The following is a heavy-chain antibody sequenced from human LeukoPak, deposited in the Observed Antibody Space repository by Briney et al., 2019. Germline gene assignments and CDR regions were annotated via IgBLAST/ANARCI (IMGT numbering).Heavy chain of an antibody. J-gene: IGHJ3*02. CDR2: ISYDGSNK. CDR1: GFTFSSYG. Sequence: PGGSLRLSCAASGFTFSSYGMHWVRQAPGKGLEWVAVISYDGSNKYYADSVKGRFTISRDNSKNTLYLQMNSLRAEDTAVYYCARAEEKNAFDIWGQGTMVTVSS. V-gene: IGHV3-30*03. D-gene: IGHD1-14*01. CDR3: ARAEEKNAFDI.